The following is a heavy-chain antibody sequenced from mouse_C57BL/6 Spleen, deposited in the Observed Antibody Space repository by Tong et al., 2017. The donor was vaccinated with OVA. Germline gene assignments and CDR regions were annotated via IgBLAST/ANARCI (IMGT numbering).Heavy chain of an antibody. CDR1: GYTFTEYT. V-gene: IGHV1-62-2*01. CDR2: FYPGSGSI. J-gene: IGHJ3*01. Sequence: VQLQESGPELVKPGASVKISCKATGYTFTEYTIHWVKQRSGQGLEWIGWFYPGSGSIKYNEKFKDKATLTADKSSSTVYMELSRLTSEDSAVYFCARHEDVWVPFAYWGQGTLVTVSA. D-gene: IGHD2-10*02. CDR3: ARHEDVWVPFAY.